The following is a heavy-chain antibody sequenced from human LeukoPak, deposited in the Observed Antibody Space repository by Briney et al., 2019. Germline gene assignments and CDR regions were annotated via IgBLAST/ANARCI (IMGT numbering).Heavy chain of an antibody. V-gene: IGHV3-64*01. J-gene: IGHJ4*02. CDR1: GLTFSSYA. CDR3: ARWSSTSCYDY. CDR2: ISTDGGSP. Sequence: GGSLRLSCAASGLTFSSYAMHWVRQAPGKGLEYVSAISTDGGSPYYANSVKGRFTISRDNSKNMLYLQMGSLRTEDMAVYYCARWSSTSCYDYWGQGTLVTVSS. D-gene: IGHD2-2*01.